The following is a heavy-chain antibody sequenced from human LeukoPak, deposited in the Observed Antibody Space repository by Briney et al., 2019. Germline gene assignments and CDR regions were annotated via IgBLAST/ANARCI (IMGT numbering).Heavy chain of an antibody. CDR2: IYYSGST. Sequence: PSETLSLTCTVSGGSISSYYWSWIRQPPGKGLEWIGYIYYSGSTNYNPSLKSRVTISVDTSKNQFSLKLSSVTAADTAVYYCARGAKLRFLEWLARDYYYYMDVWGKGTTVTVSS. CDR1: GGSISSYY. D-gene: IGHD3-3*01. CDR3: ARGAKLRFLEWLARDYYYYMDV. J-gene: IGHJ6*03. V-gene: IGHV4-59*01.